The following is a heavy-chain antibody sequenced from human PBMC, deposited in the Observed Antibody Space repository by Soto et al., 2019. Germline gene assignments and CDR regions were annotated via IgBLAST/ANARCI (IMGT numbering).Heavy chain of an antibody. CDR3: ASVGYGF. J-gene: IGHJ4*02. CDR1: GGSISSFY. CDR2: INHSGST. D-gene: IGHD5-18*01. Sequence: SETLSLTCSVSGGSISSFYWSWIRQPPGKGLEWIGEINHSGSTNYNPSLKSRVTISVDTSKNQFSLKLSSVTAADTAVYYCASVGYGFWGQGTLVTVSS. V-gene: IGHV4-34*01.